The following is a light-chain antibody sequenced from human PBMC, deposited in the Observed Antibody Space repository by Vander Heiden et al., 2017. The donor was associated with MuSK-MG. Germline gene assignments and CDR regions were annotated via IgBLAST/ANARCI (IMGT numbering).Light chain of an antibody. J-gene: IGKJ2*01. CDR3: QHHNNWPWST. Sequence: EIVMTQSPATLSVSPGERATLSCRASQSVSSNLAWYQQKPGQAPRLLIYGASTRATGIPARSSGSGYGTEFTLTISSLQSEDFAVYYCQHHNNWPWSTFGQGTKLEIK. CDR2: GAS. V-gene: IGKV3-15*01. CDR1: QSVSSN.